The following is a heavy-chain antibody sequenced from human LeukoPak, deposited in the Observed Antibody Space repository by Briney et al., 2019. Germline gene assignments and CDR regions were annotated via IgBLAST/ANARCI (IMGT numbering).Heavy chain of an antibody. CDR2: ISYDGGNK. CDR3: AKENLDRPLDY. Sequence: GGSLRLSCAASEFTFSNYGMHWVRQAPGKEPEWVAAISYDGGNKFYADSVKGRFTISRDNSKNTLYLQMNSLRAEDTAVYYCAKENLDRPLDYWGKGPLVTVSS. J-gene: IGHJ4*02. D-gene: IGHD3-22*01. CDR1: EFTFSNYG. V-gene: IGHV3-30*18.